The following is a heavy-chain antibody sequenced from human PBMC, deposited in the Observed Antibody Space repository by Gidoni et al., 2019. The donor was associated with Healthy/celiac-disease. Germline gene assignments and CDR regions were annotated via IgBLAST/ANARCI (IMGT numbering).Heavy chain of an antibody. CDR1: GFTFSSHA. CDR3: AKGDQQQWLPLWYFDL. Sequence: EVQLLESGGGLVLPGGSLRLPCAASGFTFSSHAMSWVRQAPGKGLEWVSAISGSGGSTYYADSVKGRFTISRDNSKNTLYLQMNSLRAEDTAVYYCAKGDQQQWLPLWYFDLWGRGTLVTVSS. J-gene: IGHJ2*01. CDR2: ISGSGGST. V-gene: IGHV3-23*01. D-gene: IGHD6-19*01.